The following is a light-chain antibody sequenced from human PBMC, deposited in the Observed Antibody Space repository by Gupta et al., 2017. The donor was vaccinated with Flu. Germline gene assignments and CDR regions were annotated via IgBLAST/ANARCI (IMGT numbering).Light chain of an antibody. J-gene: IGLJ3*02. CDR3: AAWDDSLNGWV. CDR1: SSNIGTYT. Sequence: QSVLTQPPSASGPPGPRVTISCSGSSSNIGTYTVNWYQQLPGTAPKLLIYSNNQRPSGVPDRFSGSKSGTSASLAISGLQSEDEADYYCAAWDDSLNGWVFGGGTKLTVL. V-gene: IGLV1-44*01. CDR2: SNN.